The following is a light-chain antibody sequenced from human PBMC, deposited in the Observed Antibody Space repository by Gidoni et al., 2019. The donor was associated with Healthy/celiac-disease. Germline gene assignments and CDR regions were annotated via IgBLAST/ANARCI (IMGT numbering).Light chain of an antibody. CDR1: QSVLYSSNNKNY. CDR2: WAS. J-gene: IGKJ4*01. Sequence: DIVMTQHPDSLTVSLGERATTNCKSSQSVLYSSNNKNYLAWYQQKPGHPPKLLIYWASTRESGVPDRFSGSGSGTDFTLTISSLQAEDVAVYYCQQYYSTPLTFGGGTKVEIK. V-gene: IGKV4-1*01. CDR3: QQYYSTPLT.